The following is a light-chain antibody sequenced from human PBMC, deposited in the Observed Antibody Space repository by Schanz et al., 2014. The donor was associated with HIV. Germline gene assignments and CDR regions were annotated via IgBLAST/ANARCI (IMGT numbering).Light chain of an antibody. V-gene: IGLV1-51*01. J-gene: IGLJ2*01. CDR2: DNY. CDR3: GTWDTSLNVVV. Sequence: QSVLTQPPSVSGAPGQRVTISCTGTRSNIGTGFDVHWYQLLPGTAPKVLIYDNYKRPSGIPDRFSGSKSGTSATLVITGLQTGDEADYYCGTWDTSLNVVVFGGGTKLTVL. CDR1: RSNIGTGFD.